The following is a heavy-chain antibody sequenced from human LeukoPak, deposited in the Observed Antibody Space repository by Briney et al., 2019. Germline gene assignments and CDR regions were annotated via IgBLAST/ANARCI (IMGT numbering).Heavy chain of an antibody. Sequence: PGGSLRLSCAASGFTFSSYEMNWVRQAPGKGLEWVSCISSSGSTIYYADSVKGRFTISRDNAKNSLYLQMFSLRVEDTAVYYCAREQTRGGDLDYWGQGAQITVSS. CDR3: AREQTRGGDLDY. D-gene: IGHD2-21*02. J-gene: IGHJ4*02. V-gene: IGHV3-48*03. CDR1: GFTFSSYE. CDR2: ISSSGSTI.